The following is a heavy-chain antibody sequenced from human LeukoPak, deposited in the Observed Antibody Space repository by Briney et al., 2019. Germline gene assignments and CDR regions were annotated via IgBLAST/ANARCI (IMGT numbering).Heavy chain of an antibody. CDR1: GFSFSHYA. D-gene: IGHD5-18*01. V-gene: IGHV3-30-3*01. CDR3: ARDLSTKYSRDY. J-gene: IGHJ4*02. Sequence: GGSLRLSCAASGFSFSHYALHWVRQAPGKGLEWLAFISYDGNVKYYADSVKGRFTVSRDDSKITLYLQMNSLRTEDTALYYCARDLSTKYSRDYWGQGTLVTVSS. CDR2: ISYDGNVK.